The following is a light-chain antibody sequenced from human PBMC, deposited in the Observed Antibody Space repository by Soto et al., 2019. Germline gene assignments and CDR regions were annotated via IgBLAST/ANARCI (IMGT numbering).Light chain of an antibody. CDR2: LGS. J-gene: IGKJ1*01. CDR1: QSLLHSNGYNY. Sequence: DIVMTQSPLSLPVIPGEPASISCRSSQSLLHSNGYNYLDWYLQKPGQSPQLLIYLGSNRSSGVPDRLSGSGSGTDFTLKISRVEAEDVGVYYCMQALQTPPWTFGQGTKVEI. V-gene: IGKV2-28*01. CDR3: MQALQTPPWT.